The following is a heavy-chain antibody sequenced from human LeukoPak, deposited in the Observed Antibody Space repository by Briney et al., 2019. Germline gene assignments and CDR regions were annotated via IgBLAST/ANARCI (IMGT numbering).Heavy chain of an antibody. CDR2: IRYDGSNK. V-gene: IGHV3-30*02. CDR1: GFTFSSYG. J-gene: IGHJ2*01. Sequence: GGSLRLSCAASGFTFSSYGMHWVRQAPGKGLEWVAFIRYDGSNKYYADSVKGRFTISRDNSKNTLYPQMNSLRAEDTAVYYCTKVRAYDDSGNPYWHFDLWGRGTLVTVSS. CDR3: TKVRAYDDSGNPYWHFDL. D-gene: IGHD3-10*01.